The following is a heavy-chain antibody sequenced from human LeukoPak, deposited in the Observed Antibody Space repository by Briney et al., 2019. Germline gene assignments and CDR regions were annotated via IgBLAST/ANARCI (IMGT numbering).Heavy chain of an antibody. V-gene: IGHV3-48*03. J-gene: IGHJ4*02. D-gene: IGHD4-17*01. CDR2: ISSSGSTI. CDR1: GFTFSSYE. CDR3: TRAYNDYGDSEFDY. Sequence: GGSLRLSCAASGFTFSSYEMNWVRQAPGKGLEWVSYISSSGSTIYYADSVKGRFTISRDNAKNSLYLQMNSLRAEDTAMYYCTRAYNDYGDSEFDYWGQGTLVTVSS.